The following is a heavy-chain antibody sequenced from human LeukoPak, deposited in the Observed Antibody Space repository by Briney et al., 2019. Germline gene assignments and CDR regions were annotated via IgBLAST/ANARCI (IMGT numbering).Heavy chain of an antibody. D-gene: IGHD3-10*01. CDR1: GYTFTGYY. CDR3: ASNGDHYGPGPDR. CDR2: INPNSGGT. Sequence: GASVKVSCKASGYTFTGYYMHWVRQAPGQGLEWMGWINPNSGGTNYAQKFQGRVTMTRDTSISTAYMELSRLRADDTAVYYCASNGDHYGPGPDRWGQGTLVTVSS. J-gene: IGHJ4*02. V-gene: IGHV1-2*02.